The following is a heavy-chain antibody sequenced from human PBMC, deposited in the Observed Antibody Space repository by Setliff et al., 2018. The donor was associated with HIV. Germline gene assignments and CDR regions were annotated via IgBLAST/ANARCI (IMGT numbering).Heavy chain of an antibody. CDR1: GGSISSSGPGYY. D-gene: IGHD4-17*01. CDR2: VYYSGYT. J-gene: IGHJ4*02. V-gene: IGHV4-39*07. Sequence: NPSETLSLTCTVSGGSISSSGPGYYWGWVRQPPGGGLEWIGSVYYSGYTYYNPSLRSRVTLSLDNSKNQFSLKLTSVTAADTAVYYCAKGAGFYGDYWGQGALVTVSS. CDR3: AKGAGFYGDY.